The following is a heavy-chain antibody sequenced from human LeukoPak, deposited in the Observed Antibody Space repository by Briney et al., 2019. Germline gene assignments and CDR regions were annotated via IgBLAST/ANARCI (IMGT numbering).Heavy chain of an antibody. V-gene: IGHV3-20*04. Sequence: GGSLRLSCAASGFTFDDYGMSWVRQAPGKGLEWGSGMNWNGGRTGYADSVKGRFTISRDDAKNSLYLQMNSLRAEDTALYYCARDTPVLRFLEWLPPFDYWGQGTLVTVSS. D-gene: IGHD3-3*01. J-gene: IGHJ4*02. CDR1: GFTFDDYG. CDR3: ARDTPVLRFLEWLPPFDY. CDR2: MNWNGGRT.